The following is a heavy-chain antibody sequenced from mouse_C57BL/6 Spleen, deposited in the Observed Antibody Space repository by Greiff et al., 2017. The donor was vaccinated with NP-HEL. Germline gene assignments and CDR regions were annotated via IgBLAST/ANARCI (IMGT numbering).Heavy chain of an antibody. Sequence: EVQLQQSGPELVKPGASVKISCKASGYTFTDYYMNWVKQSHGKSLEWIGDINPNNGGTSYNQKFKGKATLTVDKSSSTAYMELRSLTSEDSAVYYCARVRGNFGGFAYWGQGTLVTVSA. CDR1: GYTFTDYY. J-gene: IGHJ3*01. V-gene: IGHV1-26*01. CDR2: INPNNGGT. D-gene: IGHD2-1*01. CDR3: ARVRGNFGGFAY.